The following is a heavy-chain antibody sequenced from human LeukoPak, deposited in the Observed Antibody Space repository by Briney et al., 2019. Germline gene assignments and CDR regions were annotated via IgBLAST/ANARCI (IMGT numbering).Heavy chain of an antibody. CDR1: GFTFDDYA. D-gene: IGHD2-2*01. CDR2: ISSNGGST. V-gene: IGHV3-64*01. J-gene: IGHJ4*02. Sequence: GRSLRLSCAASGFTFDDYAMHWVRQAPGKGLEYVSAISSNGGSTYYAKSVKGRFTISRDNSKNTLYLQMGSLRDEDMAVYFCARVSGYCGGSSCYLDYWGQGTLVTVSS. CDR3: ARVSGYCGGSSCYLDY.